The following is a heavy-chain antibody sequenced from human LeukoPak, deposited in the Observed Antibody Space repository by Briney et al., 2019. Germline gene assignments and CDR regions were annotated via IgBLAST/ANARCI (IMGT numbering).Heavy chain of an antibody. CDR3: ARHGGAYPEPYYYYGMDV. Sequence: GALTVSFMGSGYSFSHHWVGRVGPMPRESREGLGVIYPGDSDTRYSPSFQGQVTISADKSISTAYLQWSSLKASDTAMYYCARHGGAYPEPYYYYGMDVWGQGTTVTVSS. V-gene: IGHV5-51*01. CDR2: IYPGDSDT. CDR1: GYSFSHHW. J-gene: IGHJ6*02. D-gene: IGHD2-21*01.